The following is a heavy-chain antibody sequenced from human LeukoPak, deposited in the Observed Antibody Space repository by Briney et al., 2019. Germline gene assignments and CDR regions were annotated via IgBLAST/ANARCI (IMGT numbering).Heavy chain of an antibody. CDR1: GGSISSGGYS. V-gene: IGHV4-30-2*01. CDR2: IYHSGST. D-gene: IGHD6-19*01. CDR3: ARGGWEYYFDY. Sequence: SQTLSLTCAVSGGSISSGGYSWSWIRQPPGKGLEWIGYIYHSGSTYYNPSLKSRVTISVDRSKNQFSLKLRSVTAADTAVYCCARGGWEYYFDYWGQGTLVTVSS. J-gene: IGHJ4*02.